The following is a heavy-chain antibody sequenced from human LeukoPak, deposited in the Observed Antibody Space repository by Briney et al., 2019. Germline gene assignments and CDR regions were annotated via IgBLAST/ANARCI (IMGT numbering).Heavy chain of an antibody. J-gene: IGHJ5*02. V-gene: IGHV3-7*01. CDR2: IKQDGSEK. CDR1: GFTFRSYA. Sequence: QPGGSLRLSCVASGFTFRSYAISWVRQGPGKGLEWVANIKQDGSEKYYVDPVKGRFTISRDNAKNSLYLQMNSLRAEDTAVYYCARGSSGWYGGNWFDPWGQGTLVTVSS. D-gene: IGHD6-19*01. CDR3: ARGSSGWYGGNWFDP.